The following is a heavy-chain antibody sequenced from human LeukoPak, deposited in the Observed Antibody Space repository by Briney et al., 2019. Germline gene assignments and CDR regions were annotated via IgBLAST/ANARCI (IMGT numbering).Heavy chain of an antibody. J-gene: IGHJ5*02. V-gene: IGHV4-59*01. CDR2: IAYSGST. CDR3: ARDDYRGVTNFDP. D-gene: IGHD3-10*01. Sequence: SETLSLTRSVSGGSISPYFWSWIRQPPGKGLEWIGYIAYSGSTNYNPSLKSRVTISVDTSKNQFSLRLNSVTTADTAVYYCARDDYRGVTNFDPWGQGTLVTVSS. CDR1: GGSISPYF.